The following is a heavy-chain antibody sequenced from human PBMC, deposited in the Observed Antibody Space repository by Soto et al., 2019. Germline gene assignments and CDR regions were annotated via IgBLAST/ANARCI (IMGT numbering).Heavy chain of an antibody. Sequence: PGGSLRLSCAGSGFSFGGYAMSWVRQAPGKGLGWVPGISGGGTSTYYADSVKGRFTISRDSSMVYLQMNSLRAEDTAVYYCAKWGGYYPYYYEMDVWGQGTTVTVSS. V-gene: IGHV3-23*01. CDR2: ISGGGTST. D-gene: IGHD1-26*01. CDR1: GFSFGGYA. J-gene: IGHJ6*02. CDR3: AKWGGYYPYYYEMDV.